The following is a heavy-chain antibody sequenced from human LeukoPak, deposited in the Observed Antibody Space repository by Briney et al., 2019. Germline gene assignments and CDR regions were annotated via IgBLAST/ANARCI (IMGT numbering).Heavy chain of an antibody. D-gene: IGHD2-2*01. Sequence: GWSLRLSCAASGFTFTTYNMNWVRQAPGEGLEWVSSISSTSTYIYYADSVKGRFIISRDNAKNSLYLQMNSLRAEDTAVYYCARDADHAWTSVDCSTTSCWFDPWGQGTLVTVSS. V-gene: IGHV3-21*01. CDR2: ISSTSTYI. J-gene: IGHJ5*02. CDR3: ARDADHAWTSVDCSTTSCWFDP. CDR1: GFTFTTYN.